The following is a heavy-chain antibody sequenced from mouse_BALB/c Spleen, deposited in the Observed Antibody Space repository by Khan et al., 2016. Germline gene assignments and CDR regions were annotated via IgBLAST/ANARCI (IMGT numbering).Heavy chain of an antibody. Sequence: QVRLQQSGAELAKPGASVKMSCKASGYTFTSYWMHWVKQRPGQGLEWIGYINPSTGYTEYNQKFKDKATLTADKSSRTAYMQLSSLTSEDSAVYYCAPYGNYEAMDYWGQGTSVTVSS. J-gene: IGHJ4*01. CDR1: GYTFTSYW. CDR3: APYGNYEAMDY. V-gene: IGHV1-7*01. D-gene: IGHD2-10*02. CDR2: INPSTGYT.